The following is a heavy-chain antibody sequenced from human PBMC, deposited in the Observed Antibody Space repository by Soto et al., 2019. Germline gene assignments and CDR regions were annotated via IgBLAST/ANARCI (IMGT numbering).Heavy chain of an antibody. CDR1: GFTLSGYA. CDR3: ARRARPDFYYMDV. CDR2: ISSNGVGT. D-gene: IGHD6-6*01. V-gene: IGHV3-64*01. J-gene: IGHJ6*03. Sequence: EVQLAESGGGLAQPGGSLRLSCAASGFTLSGYAMDWVRQAPGKGLEYVSGISSNGVGTYYANSVQGRFTIYRDNSKNTVYLQMGSLRPEDTAVYYCARRARPDFYYMDVWGKGTTVTVSS.